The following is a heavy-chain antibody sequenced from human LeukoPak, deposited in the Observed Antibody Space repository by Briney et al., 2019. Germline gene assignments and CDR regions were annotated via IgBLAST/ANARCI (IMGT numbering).Heavy chain of an antibody. J-gene: IGHJ4*02. CDR2: IYTSGST. Sequence: PSETLSLTCTVSGGSISSYYWSWIRQPAGKGLEWIGRIYTSGSTNYNPSLKSRVTMSVDTSKNQFSLKLSSVTAADTAVYYCARDNSEGDAHYFDYWGQGTLVTVSS. D-gene: IGHD2-2*01. CDR1: GGSISSYY. V-gene: IGHV4-4*07. CDR3: ARDNSEGDAHYFDY.